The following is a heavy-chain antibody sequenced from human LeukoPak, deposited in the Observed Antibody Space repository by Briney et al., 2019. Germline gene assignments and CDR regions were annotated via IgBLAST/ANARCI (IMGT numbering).Heavy chain of an antibody. CDR1: GFTSCGIT. D-gene: IGHD3-22*01. Sequence: PGGSLRLSCAPSGFTSCGITIGWGPPAPGKGLEWVSSISSSSSYIYYADSVKGRFTISRDNAKNSLYLQMNSLRAENTAVYYCARDSSAYYYDSSGSDFDYWGQGTLVTVSS. CDR3: ARDSSAYYYDSSGSDFDY. V-gene: IGHV3-21*01. CDR2: ISSSSSYI. J-gene: IGHJ4*02.